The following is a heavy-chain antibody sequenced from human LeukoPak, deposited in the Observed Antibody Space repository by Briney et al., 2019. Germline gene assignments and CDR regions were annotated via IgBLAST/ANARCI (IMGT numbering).Heavy chain of an antibody. CDR1: GRFISKYY. CDR2: IYYSGST. Sequence: SETLSLTCAVAGRFISKYYWSWLRQPPGKGLEWIGDIYYSGSTNYNSALKGRVTISVDTSKNQFSLFLSSVTAADTAVSYCGSGPPGSQGLVWYYLDFWGQGTLVTVSS. CDR3: GSGPPGSQGLVWYYLDF. J-gene: IGHJ4*02. V-gene: IGHV4-59*01. D-gene: IGHD6-19*01.